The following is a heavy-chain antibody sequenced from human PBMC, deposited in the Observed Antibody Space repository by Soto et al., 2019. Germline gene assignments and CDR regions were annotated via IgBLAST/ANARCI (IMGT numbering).Heavy chain of an antibody. CDR1: GDSINRRSYY. CDR2: IYYSGRT. D-gene: IGHD2-21*02. J-gene: IGHJ4*02. V-gene: IGHV4-39*01. CDR3: ARQRTSVVTQAYFDV. Sequence: SETLSLTCTVTGDSINRRSYYWGWILQPPGKGLGLIVSIYYSGRTYNNPSLRSRFSMSIGTSKDQFCLKLKSVTAADTALYFCARQRTSVVTQAYFDVWGPGSLVTVSS.